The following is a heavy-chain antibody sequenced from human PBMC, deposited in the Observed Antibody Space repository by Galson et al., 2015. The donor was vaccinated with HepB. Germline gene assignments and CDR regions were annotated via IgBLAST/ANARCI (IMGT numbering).Heavy chain of an antibody. CDR2: IIPIFGTA. J-gene: IGHJ6*02. Sequence: SVKVSCKASGGTFSSYAISWVRQAPGQGLEWMGGIIPIFGTANYAQKFQGRVTITADESTSTAYMELSSLRSEDTAVYYCARGRVVVVVAATPRAYYYGMDVWGQGTTVTVSS. CDR1: GGTFSSYA. V-gene: IGHV1-69*13. CDR3: ARGRVVVVVAATPRAYYYGMDV. D-gene: IGHD2-15*01.